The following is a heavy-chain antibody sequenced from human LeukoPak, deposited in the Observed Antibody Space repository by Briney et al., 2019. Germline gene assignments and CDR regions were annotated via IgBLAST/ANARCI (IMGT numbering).Heavy chain of an antibody. J-gene: IGHJ6*02. Sequence: GGSLRLSCAASGFTFSSYAMSWVRQAPGKGLEWVSAISGSGGSTYYADSVKGRFTISRDNSKNTLYLQMNSLRAEDTDVYYCAKGVTMVRGVIIKTYYYGMDVWGQGTTVTVSS. D-gene: IGHD3-10*01. CDR1: GFTFSSYA. CDR3: AKGVTMVRGVIIKTYYYGMDV. V-gene: IGHV3-23*01. CDR2: ISGSGGST.